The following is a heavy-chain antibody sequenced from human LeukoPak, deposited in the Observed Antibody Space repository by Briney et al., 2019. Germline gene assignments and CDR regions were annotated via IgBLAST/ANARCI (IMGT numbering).Heavy chain of an antibody. CDR1: GYTFTGRY. Sequence: ASVKVSCKASGYTFTGRYMHWVRQAPGQGLEWMGRIDPNSGVTNLAQKFQGRVTMTRDTSVSTAYMELSGLGSDDTAVYYCATNPNSYGPDYWGQGTLVTVFS. CDR3: ATNPNSYGPDY. D-gene: IGHD5-18*01. J-gene: IGHJ4*02. V-gene: IGHV1-2*06. CDR2: IDPNSGVT.